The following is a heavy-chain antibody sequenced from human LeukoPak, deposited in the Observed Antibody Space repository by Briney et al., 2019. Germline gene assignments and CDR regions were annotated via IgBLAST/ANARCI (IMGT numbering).Heavy chain of an antibody. Sequence: GGSLRLSCAASGFTFSSYSMNWVRQAPGKGLEWVSSISSSSSYIYYADSVKGRFTISRDNAKNSLYLQMNSLRAEDTAVYYCARDISSGDVDIVAIDALDIWGQGTMVTVSS. J-gene: IGHJ3*02. CDR3: ARDISSGDVDIVAIDALDI. D-gene: IGHD5-12*01. V-gene: IGHV3-21*01. CDR2: ISSSSSYI. CDR1: GFTFSSYS.